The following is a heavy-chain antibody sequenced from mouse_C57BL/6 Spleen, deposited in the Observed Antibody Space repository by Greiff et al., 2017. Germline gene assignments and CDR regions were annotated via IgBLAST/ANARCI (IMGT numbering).Heavy chain of an antibody. CDR2: IHPNSGST. Sequence: QVQLQQPGAELVKPGASVKLSCKASGYTFTSYWMHWVKQRPGQGLEWIGMIHPNSGSTNYNEKFKSKATLTVDKSSSTAYMQLSSLTSEDSAVYYCGHYGSSYVAYWGQGTLVTVSA. CDR1: GYTFTSYW. J-gene: IGHJ3*01. V-gene: IGHV1-64*01. CDR3: GHYGSSYVAY. D-gene: IGHD1-1*01.